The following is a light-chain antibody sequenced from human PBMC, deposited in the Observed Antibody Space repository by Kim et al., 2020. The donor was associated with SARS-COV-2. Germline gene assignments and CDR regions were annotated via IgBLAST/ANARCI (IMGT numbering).Light chain of an antibody. CDR1: QSVSSNY. Sequence: SPGERTTHSFRASQSVSSNYLAWYQQKPGQAPRLLIYGASSRATGIPDRFSGSGSGTDFTLTITRLEPEDFAVYYCQQYSSSPATFGQGTKVDIK. CDR2: GAS. V-gene: IGKV3-20*01. CDR3: QQYSSSPAT. J-gene: IGKJ1*01.